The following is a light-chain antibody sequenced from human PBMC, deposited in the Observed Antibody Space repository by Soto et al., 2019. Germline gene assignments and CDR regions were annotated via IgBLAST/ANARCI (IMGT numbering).Light chain of an antibody. Sequence: DIQMTQSPSSVSASVGDSVVITCRASQPVHAWLAWYQQKPGKAPKLLMFFVSRLQTGVPSRFSGSGYGTEFILTLSNLQPEDFATYYCQQVVNFPLTFGRGTRLEIE. CDR3: QQVVNFPLT. CDR2: FVS. V-gene: IGKV1-12*01. CDR1: QPVHAW. J-gene: IGKJ5*01.